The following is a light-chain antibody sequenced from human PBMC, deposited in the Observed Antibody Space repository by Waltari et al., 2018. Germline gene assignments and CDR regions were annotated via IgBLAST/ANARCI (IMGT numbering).Light chain of an antibody. CDR2: RSD. CDR1: SSNIGDNV. Sequence: QSVLTQPPSASGTPGQRVTISCSGSSSNIGDNVVNWYQQLPGKAPTLLIYRSDQRPSGVPDRFACSKSGTIASLAISGLQSADEGDYYCAAWDDSLHGHWVFGGGTKVTVL. J-gene: IGLJ3*02. CDR3: AAWDDSLHGHWV. V-gene: IGLV1-44*01.